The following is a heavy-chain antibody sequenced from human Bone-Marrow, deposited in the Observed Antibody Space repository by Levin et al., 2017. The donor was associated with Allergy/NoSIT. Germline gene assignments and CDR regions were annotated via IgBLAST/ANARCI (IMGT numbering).Heavy chain of an antibody. CDR2: TSGSGDTT. CDR3: VKVRGPRTGAFDI. Sequence: AGGSLRLSCSASGFTFSTFAMTWVRQAPGKGLEWVSATSGSGDTTNYSDSVKGRFTISRDNSKNTLYLQMNSLRAEDTALYYCVKVRGPRTGAFDIWGQGTMVTVSS. D-gene: IGHD3-10*01. J-gene: IGHJ3*02. CDR1: GFTFSTFA. V-gene: IGHV3-23*01.